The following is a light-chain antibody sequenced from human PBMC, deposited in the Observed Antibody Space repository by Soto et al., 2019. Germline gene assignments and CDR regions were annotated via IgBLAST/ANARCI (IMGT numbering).Light chain of an antibody. CDR1: QSVINS. CDR2: GAS. J-gene: IGKJ5*01. Sequence: EIVLTQSPGTLSLSPGERATLSCRASQSVINSLAWYQQKPGQAPRLLISGASSRATGIPDRFSGGGSGTDFTLTISRLEPEDFALYYCQQYGYSPITCGQGTRREI. CDR3: QQYGYSPIT. V-gene: IGKV3-20*01.